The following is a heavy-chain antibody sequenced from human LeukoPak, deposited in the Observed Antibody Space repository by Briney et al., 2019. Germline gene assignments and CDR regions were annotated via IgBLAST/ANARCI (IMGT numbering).Heavy chain of an antibody. CDR3: ARDESGWYSGGPGYFDL. J-gene: IGHJ2*01. CDR1: GFTFSSYA. Sequence: GGSLRLSCAASGFTFSSYAMSWVRQAPGEGLEWVSAISGSGGSTYYADSVKGRFTISRDNAKNSLYLQMNSLRAEDTAVYYCARDESGWYSGGPGYFDLWGRGTLVTVSS. CDR2: ISGSGGST. D-gene: IGHD6-19*01. V-gene: IGHV3-23*01.